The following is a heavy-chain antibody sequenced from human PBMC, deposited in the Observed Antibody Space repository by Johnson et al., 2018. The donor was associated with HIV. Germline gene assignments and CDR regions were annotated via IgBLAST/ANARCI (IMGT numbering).Heavy chain of an antibody. D-gene: IGHD2-15*01. CDR1: GFIFSNHG. V-gene: IGHV3-30*18. CDR3: AKAYCPGCDGFDI. J-gene: IGHJ3*02. CDR2: ISYDGSNK. Sequence: VQLVESGGGVVQPGRSLRLSCAASGFIFSNHGMHWVRQAPGKGLEWVAEISYDGSNKYSVDSLKGRFTVSRDNSKDTLYLQLNSLRTEDTAVYYCAKAYCPGCDGFDIWGQGTMVTVSS.